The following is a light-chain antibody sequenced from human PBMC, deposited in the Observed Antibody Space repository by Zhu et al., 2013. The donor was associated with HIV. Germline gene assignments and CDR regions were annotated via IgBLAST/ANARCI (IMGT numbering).Light chain of an antibody. V-gene: IGKV3-15*01. Sequence: EIVMTQSPATLSVSPGERATLSCRASQSVSSNLAWYQQKPGQAPRLLIYDASTRGPGIPARFSGSGSGTEFTLTISSLQSEDSAVYYCQQYDNWPWTFGQGIKVEIK. CDR1: QSVSSN. CDR3: QQYDNWPWT. J-gene: IGKJ1*01. CDR2: DAS.